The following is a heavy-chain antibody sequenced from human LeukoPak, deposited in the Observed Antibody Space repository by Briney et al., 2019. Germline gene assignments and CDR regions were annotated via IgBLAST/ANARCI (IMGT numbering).Heavy chain of an antibody. J-gene: IGHJ4*02. CDR2: LVVGSGNT. CDR3: ATGGGIVGATFDY. Sequence: SVKVSCKASGFTFSTSAVQWVRQARGQRLEWIGWLVVGSGNTNYAQKFQERVTITRDMFTSTAYMELSSLRSEDTAVYYCATGGGIVGATFDYWGQGTLVTVSS. D-gene: IGHD1-26*01. V-gene: IGHV1-58*01. CDR1: GFTFSTSA.